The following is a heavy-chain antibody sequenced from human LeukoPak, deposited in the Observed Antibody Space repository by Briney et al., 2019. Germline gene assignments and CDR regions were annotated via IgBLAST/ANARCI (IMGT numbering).Heavy chain of an antibody. D-gene: IGHD6-19*01. V-gene: IGHV3-30*18. CDR2: ISYDGSNK. CDR3: AKARGASAWDYVDI. J-gene: IGHJ4*02. CDR1: GFTFSSYG. Sequence: GGSLRLSCAASGFTFSSYGMHWVRQAPGKGLEWVAVISYDGSNKYYADSVKGRFTISRDNSKNTLYLQMNSLRAEDTAVYYCAKARGASAWDYVDIWGQGTLVTVSS.